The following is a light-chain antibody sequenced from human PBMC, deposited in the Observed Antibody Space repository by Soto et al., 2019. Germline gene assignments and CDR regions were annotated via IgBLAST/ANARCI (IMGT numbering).Light chain of an antibody. CDR2: GAS. V-gene: IGKV3-20*01. CDR1: QSVSSNY. J-gene: IGKJ4*01. Sequence: EIVLTQSPGTLSLSPGERATLSCRASQSVSSNYLAWYQQKPGQAPRLLIYGASIRATGIPDRFSGSGSGTEFTLTISRLEPEDFAVYSCEQYGSSPLTFGGGTKVEIK. CDR3: EQYGSSPLT.